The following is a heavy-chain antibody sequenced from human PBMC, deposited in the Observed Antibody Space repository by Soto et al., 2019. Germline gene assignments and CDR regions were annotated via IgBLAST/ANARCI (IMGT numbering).Heavy chain of an antibody. CDR1: GFTFTSSA. Sequence: SVKVSCKASGFTFTSSAVQWVRQARGQRLEWIGWIVVGSGNTNYAQKFQERVTITRDMSTSTAYMELGSLRSEDTAVYYCAAVQLRFLEWLPLDVWGQGTTVTVSS. J-gene: IGHJ6*02. D-gene: IGHD3-3*01. CDR2: IVVGSGNT. V-gene: IGHV1-58*01. CDR3: AAVQLRFLEWLPLDV.